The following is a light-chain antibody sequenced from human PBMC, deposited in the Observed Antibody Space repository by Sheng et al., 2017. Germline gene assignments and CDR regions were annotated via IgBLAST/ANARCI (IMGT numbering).Light chain of an antibody. CDR3: QHLRNFPPT. J-gene: IGKJ4*01. CDR2: AAS. Sequence: DIQLTQSPSFLSASVGDRVTITCRASQGIWNYLAWYQQKPGQAPNLLIYAASTLQSGVPSRFSGTGSGTQFTLTISSLQPDDFATYYCQHLRNFPPTFGGGT. V-gene: IGKV1-9*01. CDR1: QGIWNY.